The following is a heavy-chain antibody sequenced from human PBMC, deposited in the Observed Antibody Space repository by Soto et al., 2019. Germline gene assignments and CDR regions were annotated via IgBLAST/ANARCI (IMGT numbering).Heavy chain of an antibody. CDR3: ARANWYCEY. D-gene: IGHD2-8*01. CDR1: GGSINNLY. CDR2: SEST. Sequence: QVQLQESGPGLVKPSETLSLTCTVSGGSINNLYWTWIRHPQGKGLELNGYSESTNYNPSLKGRVTISVDSSKNQCSLNLTSLTAADTANYYCARANWYCEYWGRGTLVTVSS. J-gene: IGHJ4*02. V-gene: IGHV4-59*11.